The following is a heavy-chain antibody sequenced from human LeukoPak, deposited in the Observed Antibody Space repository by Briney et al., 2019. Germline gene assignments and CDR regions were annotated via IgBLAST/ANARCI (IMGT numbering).Heavy chain of an antibody. D-gene: IGHD3-10*01. CDR1: GGTFSSYA. CDR2: IIPIFGTA. Sequence: GASVKVSCKASGGTFSSYAISWVRQAPGQGLEWMGGIIPIFGTANYAQKFQGRVTITADESTSTAYMELSSLRSEDTAVYYCARGELLWIGESIDYWGQGTLATVSS. V-gene: IGHV1-69*01. CDR3: ARGELLWIGESIDY. J-gene: IGHJ4*02.